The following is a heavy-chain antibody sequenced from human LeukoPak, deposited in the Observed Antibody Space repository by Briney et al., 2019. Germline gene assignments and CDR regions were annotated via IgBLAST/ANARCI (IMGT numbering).Heavy chain of an antibody. D-gene: IGHD2-2*01. J-gene: IGHJ6*04. CDR1: GYSFTSYW. CDR2: IYPGDSDT. CDR3: ARRVGSCSSTSCSYGMDV. Sequence: GESLKISCKASGYSFTSYWIGWLSQMPGKGLEWMGIIYPGDSDTRYSPSFQGQVTISADKSISTAYLQWSSLKASDTAMYYCARRVGSCSSTSCSYGMDVWGKGTTVTVSS. V-gene: IGHV5-51*01.